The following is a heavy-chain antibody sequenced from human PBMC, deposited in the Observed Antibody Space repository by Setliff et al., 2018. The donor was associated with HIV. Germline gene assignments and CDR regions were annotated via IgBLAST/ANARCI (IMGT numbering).Heavy chain of an antibody. CDR1: GFTFNNFG. Sequence: GGSLRLSCAASGFTFNNFGMHWVRQAPGKGLGWVALIWSDGSRIEYADSVKGRFTISRDNSKNTLDLEMNSLRAEDTAVYYCAKTLYSAGGGEVFDYWGPGTQVTVSS. V-gene: IGHV3-33*06. D-gene: IGHD3-16*01. CDR3: AKTLYSAGGGEVFDY. J-gene: IGHJ4*02. CDR2: IWSDGSRI.